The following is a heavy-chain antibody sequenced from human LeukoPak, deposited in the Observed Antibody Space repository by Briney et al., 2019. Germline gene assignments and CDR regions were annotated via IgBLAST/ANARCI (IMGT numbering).Heavy chain of an antibody. CDR2: IYSGGST. CDR3: VIEIYGMDV. CDR1: GFTFSSYA. J-gene: IGHJ6*02. D-gene: IGHD5-24*01. V-gene: IGHV3-23*03. Sequence: GGSLRLSCAASGFTFSSYAMSWVRQAPGKGLEWVSVIYSGGSTYYADSVKGRFTISRDNSKNTLYLQMNSLRAEDTAVYYCVIEIYGMDVWGQGTTVTVSS.